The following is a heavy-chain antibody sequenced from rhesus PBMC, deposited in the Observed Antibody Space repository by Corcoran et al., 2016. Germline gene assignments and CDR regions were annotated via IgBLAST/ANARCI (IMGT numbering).Heavy chain of an antibody. D-gene: IGHD6-31*01. V-gene: IGHV4-65*02. CDR2: IGGSSGST. CDR3: ARRGSGWYNSLDV. J-gene: IGHJ5-2*02. CDR1: GGLIRSSNW. Sequence: QVQLQESGPGLVKPSETLSPTSAVPGGLIRSSNWWSWVCPPPGQGLEWIGNIGGSSGSTYYNPSLNSRVTISKDTSKNQFSLKLSSVTAADTAVHYCARRGSGWYNSLDVWGRGVLVTVSS.